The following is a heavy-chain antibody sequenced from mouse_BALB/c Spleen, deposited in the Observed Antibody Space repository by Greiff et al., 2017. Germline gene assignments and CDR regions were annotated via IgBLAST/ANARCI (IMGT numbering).Heavy chain of an antibody. CDR2: ISSGGST. CDR1: GFTFSSYA. D-gene: IGHD1-2*01. J-gene: IGHJ4*01. Sequence: DVKLVESGGGLVKPGGSLKLSCAASGFTFSSYAMSWVRQTPEKRLEWVASISSGGSTYYPDSVKGRFTISRDNARNILYLQMSSLRSEDTAMYYCAREGETATMDYWGQGTSVTVSS. V-gene: IGHV5-6-5*01. CDR3: AREGETATMDY.